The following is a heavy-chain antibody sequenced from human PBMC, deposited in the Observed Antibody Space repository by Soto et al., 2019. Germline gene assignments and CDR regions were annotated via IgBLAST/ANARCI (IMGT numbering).Heavy chain of an antibody. CDR1: GYIFTSYG. CDR2: INTYNGST. CDR3: AREDTRHFDY. J-gene: IGHJ4*02. Sequence: ASVKVSCKTSGYIFTSYGIGWARQAPGQGLEWMGWINTYNGSTSYAQNLQGRVTLTTDTSTSTVYMELSSLRSKDTAVYYCAREDTRHFDYWGQGTLVTVSS. V-gene: IGHV1-18*01.